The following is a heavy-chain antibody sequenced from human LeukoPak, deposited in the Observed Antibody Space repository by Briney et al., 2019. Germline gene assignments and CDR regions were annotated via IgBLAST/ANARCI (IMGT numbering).Heavy chain of an antibody. J-gene: IGHJ4*02. CDR1: GGSIRSFY. CDR2: IYYSGST. V-gene: IGHV4-59*01. Sequence: SETLSLTCTVSGGSIRSFYWSWIRQPPGKGLEWIGYIYYSGSTNYNPSLKGRVTMSADTSKNQFSLKLRSVTAADTAVYYCARAVVDTAMAYDYWGQGTLVTVSS. D-gene: IGHD5-18*01. CDR3: ARAVVDTAMAYDY.